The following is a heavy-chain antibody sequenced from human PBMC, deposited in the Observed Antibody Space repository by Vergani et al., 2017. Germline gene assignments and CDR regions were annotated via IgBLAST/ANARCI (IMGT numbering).Heavy chain of an antibody. CDR1: GGSFTSYH. D-gene: IGHD4-11*01. CDR2: IDHTGRP. J-gene: IGHJ6*03. Sequence: QVQLQQWGGGLLKPSETLSLTCVVNGGSFTSYHWTWICQSPGEGLEWVGDIDHTGRPDYNPTLKGRLTMSVDKSRNQFSLTVSSVTATDTAIYFCARVNTETNGHLYYYYYMDVWGQGTAVTVS. CDR3: ARVNTETNGHLYYYYYMDV. V-gene: IGHV4-34*01.